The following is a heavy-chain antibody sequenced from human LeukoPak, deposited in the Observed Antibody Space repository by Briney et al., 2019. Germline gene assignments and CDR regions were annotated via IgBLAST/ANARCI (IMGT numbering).Heavy chain of an antibody. CDR2: IIPIFDTA. V-gene: IGHV1-69*05. Sequence: ASVKVSCKASGGTFSSYVISWVRQAPGQGLEWTGGIIPIFDTANYAQKFQGRVTITTDESTSTAYMELSSLRSEDTAVYYCARSPRYCSSTSCYSPPATPYYYYMDVWGKGTTVTVSS. CDR3: ARSPRYCSSTSCYSPPATPYYYYMDV. D-gene: IGHD2-2*01. CDR1: GGTFSSYV. J-gene: IGHJ6*03.